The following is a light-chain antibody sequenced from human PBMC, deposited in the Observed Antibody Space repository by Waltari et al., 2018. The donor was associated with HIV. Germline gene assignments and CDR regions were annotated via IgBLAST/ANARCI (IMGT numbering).Light chain of an antibody. Sequence: QSALTQTRSVSGSPGQSVTISCTGTSSDVGGYNYVSWYQQPPGKAPKLMIYDVSKRPSGVPDRFSGSKSGNTASLTISGLQAEDEADYYCCSYAGRYTWVFGGGTKLTVL. CDR1: SSDVGGYNY. CDR2: DVS. J-gene: IGLJ3*02. V-gene: IGLV2-11*01. CDR3: CSYAGRYTWV.